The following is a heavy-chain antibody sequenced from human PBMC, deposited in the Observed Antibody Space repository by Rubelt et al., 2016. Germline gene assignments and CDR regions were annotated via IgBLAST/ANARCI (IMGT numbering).Heavy chain of an antibody. J-gene: IGHJ6*02. CDR3: ARQNRYYYYGMDV. Sequence: QVQLRESGPGLVKPSETLSLTCSVSGGSISTYYWSWIRQPPGKGLEWIGYIYYSGSTYYNPSLKSRVTISVDTSKNQFSLRLSSVTAADTAVYYCARQNRYYYYGMDVWGQGTTVTVSS. CDR1: GGSISTYY. CDR2: IYYSGST. V-gene: IGHV4-59*08.